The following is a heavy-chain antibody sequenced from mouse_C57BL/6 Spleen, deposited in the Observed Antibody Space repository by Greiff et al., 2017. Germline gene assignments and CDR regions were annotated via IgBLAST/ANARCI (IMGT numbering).Heavy chain of an antibody. V-gene: IGHV1-54*01. D-gene: IGHD1-1*01. J-gene: IGHJ2*01. CDR1: GYAFTNYL. Sequence: QLVESGAELVRPGTSVKVSCKASGYAFTNYLIEWVKQRPGQGLEWIGVINPGSGGTNYNEKFKGKATLTADKSSSTAYMQLSSLTSEDSAVYFCARGPLFTTVVATGFDYWGQGTTLTVSS. CDR2: INPGSGGT. CDR3: ARGPLFTTVVATGFDY.